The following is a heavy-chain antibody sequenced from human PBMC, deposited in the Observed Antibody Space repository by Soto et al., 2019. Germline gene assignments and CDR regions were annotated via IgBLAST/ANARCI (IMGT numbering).Heavy chain of an antibody. D-gene: IGHD3-22*01. CDR1: GGSISSGDYY. V-gene: IGHV4-30-4*01. CDR3: AREHGGKGGYYSRGFAP. CDR2: IYYSGST. Sequence: SEALSLTCTVSGGSISSGDYYWSWIRRPPGKGLEWIGYIYYSGSTYYNPSLKSRVTISVDTSKNQFSLKLSSVTAADTAVYYCAREHGGKGGYYSRGFAPWAQEPRVTVSS. J-gene: IGHJ5*02.